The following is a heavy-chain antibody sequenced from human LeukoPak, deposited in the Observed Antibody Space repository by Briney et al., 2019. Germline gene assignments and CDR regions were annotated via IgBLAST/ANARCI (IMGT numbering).Heavy chain of an antibody. CDR1: GGSVSSSSHY. CDR3: ARDLPNDAFDI. CDR2: IFYTGST. Sequence: PSETLSLTCTVYGGSVSSSSHYWDWIRQPPGKGLEWIGYIFYTGSTNYNLPLKSRATISVDTSKNQISLKLSSVTAADTAVYYCARDLPNDAFDIWGQGTMVTVSS. J-gene: IGHJ3*02. V-gene: IGHV4-61*01.